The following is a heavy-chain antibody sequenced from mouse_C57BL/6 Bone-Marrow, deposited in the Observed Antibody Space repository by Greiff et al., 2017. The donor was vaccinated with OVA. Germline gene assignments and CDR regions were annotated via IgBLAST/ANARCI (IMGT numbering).Heavy chain of an antibody. CDR1: GYTFTDYE. J-gene: IGHJ1*03. Sequence: QVQLQQSGAELVRPGASVTLSCKASGYTFTDYEMHWVKQTPVHGLEWIGAIDPETGGTAYNQKFKGKAILTADKSSSTAYMELRSLTSEDSAVYYCTSEGYYCDGSGLVYWYFDVWGTGTTVTVSS. CDR3: TSEGYYCDGSGLVYWYFDV. V-gene: IGHV1-15*01. D-gene: IGHD1-1*01. CDR2: IDPETGGT.